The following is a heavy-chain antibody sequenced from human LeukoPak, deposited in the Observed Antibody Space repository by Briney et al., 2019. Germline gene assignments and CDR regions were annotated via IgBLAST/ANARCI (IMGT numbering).Heavy chain of an antibody. CDR1: GFTFSSYP. Sequence: GGSLRLSCAASGFTFSSYPMHWVRQAPGKGLEWVAVISYDGSEKHYADPVKGRFTISRDNAQNSMYLQMNSLRVEDTAVYYCTSWGDTTAEYFQRWGQGTLVTVSS. J-gene: IGHJ1*01. V-gene: IGHV3-30-3*01. CDR3: TSWGDTTAEYFQR. CDR2: ISYDGSEK. D-gene: IGHD2-21*02.